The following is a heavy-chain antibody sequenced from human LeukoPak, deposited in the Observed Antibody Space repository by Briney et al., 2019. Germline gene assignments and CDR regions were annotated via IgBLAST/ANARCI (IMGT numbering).Heavy chain of an antibody. D-gene: IGHD6-19*01. CDR3: ARVLVVSGWTNIDY. CDR1: GFTLSSYG. CDR2: IRYDGSNK. Sequence: PGRSLRLSCAASGFTLSSYGMHWVRQAPGKALEWVSFIRYDGSNKYYADSVKGRFTISRDNSKNTLYLQMNSLRAEDTAVYYCARVLVVSGWTNIDYWGQRTLVTVSS. V-gene: IGHV3-33*01. J-gene: IGHJ4*02.